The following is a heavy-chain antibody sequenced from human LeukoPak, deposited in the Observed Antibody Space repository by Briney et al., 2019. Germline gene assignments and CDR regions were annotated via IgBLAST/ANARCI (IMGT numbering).Heavy chain of an antibody. CDR3: AKELSDCSGGSCYPPSYYYYYYMDV. D-gene: IGHD2-15*01. CDR2: ISGSGGST. Sequence: ETLSLTCTVSGGSISSSSYYWGWIRQPPGKGLEWVSAISGSGGSTYYADSVKGRFTISRDNSKNTLYLQMNSLRAEDTAVYYCAKELSDCSGGSCYPPSYYYYYYMDVWGKGTTVTVSS. J-gene: IGHJ6*03. V-gene: IGHV3-23*01. CDR1: GGSISSSSYY.